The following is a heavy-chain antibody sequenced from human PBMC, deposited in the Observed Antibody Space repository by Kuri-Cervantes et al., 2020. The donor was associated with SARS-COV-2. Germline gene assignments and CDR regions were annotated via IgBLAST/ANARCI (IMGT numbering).Heavy chain of an antibody. Sequence: LSLTCAASGFTFSDYYMSWIRQAPGKGLEWVSYISSSGSTIYYADSVKGRFTISRDNAKNSLYLQMNSLRAEDTAVYYCARCFSGSYDPFDYWGQGTLVTVSS. V-gene: IGHV3-11*04. D-gene: IGHD1-26*01. CDR2: ISSSGSTI. CDR3: ARCFSGSYDPFDY. CDR1: GFTFSDYY. J-gene: IGHJ4*02.